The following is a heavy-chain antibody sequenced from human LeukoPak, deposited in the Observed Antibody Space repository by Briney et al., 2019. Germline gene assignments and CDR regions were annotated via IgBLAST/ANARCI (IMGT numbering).Heavy chain of an antibody. Sequence: SGTLSLTCAVSGGSISSSNWWSWVRQPPGKGLEWIGEIYHSGSTNYNPSLKSRVTISVDKSKNQFSLKLSSVTAADTAVYYCARQYSSFLNWFDPWGQGTLVTVSS. J-gene: IGHJ5*02. CDR1: GGSISSSNW. V-gene: IGHV4-4*02. CDR2: IYHSGST. CDR3: ARQYSSFLNWFDP. D-gene: IGHD6-19*01.